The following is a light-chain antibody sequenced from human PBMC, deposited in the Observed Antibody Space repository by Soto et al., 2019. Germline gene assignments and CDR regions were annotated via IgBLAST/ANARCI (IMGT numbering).Light chain of an antibody. J-gene: IGLJ3*02. V-gene: IGLV2-14*01. CDR1: SSDVGGYNY. CDR2: EVS. CDR3: SSYAGSNMGV. Sequence: QSALTQPASLSGSPGQSITISCTGTSSDVGGYNYVSWYLQHPGKAPKLMIFEVSSRPSGVSNRFSGSKSGDTASLTVSGLQAEDEADYYCSSYAGSNMGVFGGGTKLTVL.